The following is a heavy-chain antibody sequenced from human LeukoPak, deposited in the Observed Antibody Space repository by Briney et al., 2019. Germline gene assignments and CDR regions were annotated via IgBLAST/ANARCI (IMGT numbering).Heavy chain of an antibody. Sequence: GGSLRLSCAASGFTFSRYWMSWVRQAPGKGLVWVANIDQDGNEKNYVDSVKGRFTISRDNAKNSLYLQINSLRAEDTAVYYCASLDANMVNGDYWGQGTQVTVSS. V-gene: IGHV3-7*01. J-gene: IGHJ4*02. D-gene: IGHD5-18*01. CDR3: ASLDANMVNGDY. CDR1: GFTFSRYW. CDR2: IDQDGNEK.